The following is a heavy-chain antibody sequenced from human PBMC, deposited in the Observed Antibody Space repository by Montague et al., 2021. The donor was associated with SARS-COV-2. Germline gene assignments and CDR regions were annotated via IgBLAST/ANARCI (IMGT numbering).Heavy chain of an antibody. V-gene: IGHV6-1*01. Sequence: CAISGDSVSSNSVAWSWLRQSPSRGLEWLGRTYYRSKWYSDYAPSLRGRLTVNPDASKNEFSLELNYVTPEDTAVYYCVRYSGWFYFVFWGQGTLVTVSS. J-gene: IGHJ4*02. D-gene: IGHD6-19*01. CDR1: GDSVSSNSVA. CDR3: VRYSGWFYFVF. CDR2: TYYRSKWYS.